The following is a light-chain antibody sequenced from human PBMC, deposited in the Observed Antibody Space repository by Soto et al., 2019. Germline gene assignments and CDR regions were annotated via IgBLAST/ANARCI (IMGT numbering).Light chain of an antibody. Sequence: QSVLTQPPSVSGAPGQRVTISCTGNSSNIGANYAVHWYQQLPGTAPKLLIYVNSNRPSGVPDRFSASKSGTSASLAITGLQSEDEDEYYCQSYDSSLIGWVFGGGTKLTVL. V-gene: IGLV1-40*01. J-gene: IGLJ3*02. CDR3: QSYDSSLIGWV. CDR1: SSNIGANYA. CDR2: VNS.